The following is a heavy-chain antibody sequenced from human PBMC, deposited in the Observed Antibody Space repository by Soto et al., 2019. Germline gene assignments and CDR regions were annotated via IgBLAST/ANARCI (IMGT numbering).Heavy chain of an antibody. D-gene: IGHD2-15*01. CDR1: GFTFSSYA. Sequence: QVQLVESGGGVVQPGRSLRLSCAASGFTFSSYAMHWVRQAPGKGLEWVAVISYDGSNKYYADSVKGRFTISRDNSKNRLYLQMNSLRAEDTAVYYCARAPPDWCSGGSCYFDYWGQGTLVTVSS. CDR2: ISYDGSNK. CDR3: ARAPPDWCSGGSCYFDY. J-gene: IGHJ4*02. V-gene: IGHV3-30-3*01.